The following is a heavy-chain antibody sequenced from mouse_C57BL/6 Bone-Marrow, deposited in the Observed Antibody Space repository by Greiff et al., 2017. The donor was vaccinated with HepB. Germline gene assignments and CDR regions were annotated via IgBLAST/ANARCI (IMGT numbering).Heavy chain of an antibody. CDR1: GFNIKDDY. V-gene: IGHV14-4*01. CDR2: IDPENGDT. CDR3: ATHSYGDF. J-gene: IGHJ2*01. D-gene: IGHD1-1*01. Sequence: VQLQQSGAELVRPGASVKLSCTASGFNIKDDYMHWVKQRPEQGLEWIGWIDPENGDTEYASKFQGKATLTAHTSSTTSDQQRSSPTSEDTAVYYCATHSYGDFWGPGTPLTVSS.